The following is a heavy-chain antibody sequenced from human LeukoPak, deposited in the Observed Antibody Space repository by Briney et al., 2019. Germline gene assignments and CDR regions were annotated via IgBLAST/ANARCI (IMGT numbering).Heavy chain of an antibody. CDR2: TYQRSKWSS. J-gene: IGHJ4*02. D-gene: IGHD1-26*01. Sequence: SQTLSLTCVISGDSLSSSGDAWNWIRQSPSGRLEWLGRTYQRSKWSSDYALSVRSRITVDPDTSKNQFSLQLYSVTPEDTAVYYCAKRETIVGASPRPYYFDYWGQGTLVTVSS. CDR3: AKRETIVGASPRPYYFDY. V-gene: IGHV6-1*01. CDR1: GDSLSSSGDA.